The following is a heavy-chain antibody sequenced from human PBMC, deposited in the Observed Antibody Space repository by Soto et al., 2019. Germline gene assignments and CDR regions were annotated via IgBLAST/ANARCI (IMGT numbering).Heavy chain of an antibody. CDR2: TYPGDSDT. J-gene: IGHJ6*02. CDR1: GYTFTNYW. V-gene: IGHV5-51*01. Sequence: GESLKISCKGSGYTFTNYWIGWVRQMPGKGLEWMGITYPGDSDTKYNPSFQGQVTISADKSITTTYLQWSSLKASDTAIYYCAASIFYYGMDVWGQGTTVTVSS. CDR3: AASIFYYGMDV.